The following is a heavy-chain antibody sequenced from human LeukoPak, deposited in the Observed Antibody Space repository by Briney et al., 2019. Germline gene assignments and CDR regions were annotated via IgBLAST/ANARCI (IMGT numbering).Heavy chain of an antibody. CDR1: GFTFSSYS. CDR3: ARTQYYSYYMDV. Sequence: RGSLRLSCAASGFTFSSYSMNWVRQAPGKGLEWVSFISSSGSTIYYADSVKGRFTISRDNAKNSLYLQMISLRAEDTAVYYCARTQYYSYYMDVWGKGTTVTVSS. V-gene: IGHV3-48*01. CDR2: ISSSGSTI. D-gene: IGHD4-11*01. J-gene: IGHJ6*03.